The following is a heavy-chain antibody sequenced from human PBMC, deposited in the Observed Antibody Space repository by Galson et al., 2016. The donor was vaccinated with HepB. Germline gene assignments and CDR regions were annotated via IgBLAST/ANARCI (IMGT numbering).Heavy chain of an antibody. Sequence: LRLSCAASGFTFSSYGMHWVRQAPGKGLEWVAVIWYDGSNKYYADSVKGRFTISRDYSKNTLYLQMNSLRAENTAVYYCARAGFYGSSWAGFDYWGQGTLVTVSS. CDR1: GFTFSSYG. CDR3: ARAGFYGSSWAGFDY. J-gene: IGHJ4*02. D-gene: IGHD6-13*01. V-gene: IGHV3-33*01. CDR2: IWYDGSNK.